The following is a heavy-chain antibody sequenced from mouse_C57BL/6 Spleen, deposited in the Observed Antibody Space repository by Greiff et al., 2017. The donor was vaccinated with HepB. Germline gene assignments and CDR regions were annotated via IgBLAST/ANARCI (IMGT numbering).Heavy chain of an antibody. V-gene: IGHV1-15*01. CDR2: IDPETGGT. CDR1: GYTFTDYE. J-gene: IGHJ4*01. Sequence: VQLQQSGAELVRPGASVPLSCKASGYTFTDYEMHWVKQTPVHGLEWIGAIDPETGGTAYNQKFKGKAILTADKSSSTAYMELRSLTSEDSAVYYCTIGFGRGSSTYYYAMDYWGQGTSVTVSS. CDR3: TIGFGRGSSTYYYAMDY. D-gene: IGHD1-1*01.